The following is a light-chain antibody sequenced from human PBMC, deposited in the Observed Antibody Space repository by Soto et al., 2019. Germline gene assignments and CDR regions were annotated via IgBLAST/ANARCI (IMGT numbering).Light chain of an antibody. V-gene: IGKV3-15*01. CDR3: QQCRKWAII. CDR1: QNVYNN. CDR2: DAS. J-gene: IGKJ4*01. Sequence: EIEMTQSPATLSVSPGEGATLSCKASQNVYNNLAWYQQRPGQPPRLRIYDASTRSTGIAARFSGSGYGTVVTLPISIVQSEDFAVDFCQQCRKWAIIFCGVTKMEMK.